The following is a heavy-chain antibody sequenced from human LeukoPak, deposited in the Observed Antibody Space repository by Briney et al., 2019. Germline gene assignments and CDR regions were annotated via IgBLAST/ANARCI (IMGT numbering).Heavy chain of an antibody. V-gene: IGHV4-59*08. CDR3: ARGVWGSYRSDY. D-gene: IGHD3-16*02. CDR1: GDSISIYY. CDR2: IYYCGST. Sequence: SETLSLTCSVSGDSISIYYWSWIRQPPGKGLEWVGYIYYCGSTYYNPSLKSRVTISVDTSKNQFSLKLSSVTAADTAVYYCARGVWGSYRSDYWGQGSLVTVSS. J-gene: IGHJ4*02.